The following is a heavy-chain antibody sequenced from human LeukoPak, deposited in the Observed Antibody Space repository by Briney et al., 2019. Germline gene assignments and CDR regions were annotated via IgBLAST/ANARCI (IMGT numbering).Heavy chain of an antibody. V-gene: IGHV4-38-2*02. Sequence: SETLSLTCTVAGYSISSGYYWGWMRQPPGKGLEGIGSIYHSGSTYYNPSLKSRVTISVDTSKNQFSLKLSSVTAADTAVYYCARGWELLPGYYFDYWGQGTLVTVSS. CDR3: ARGWELLPGYYFDY. CDR2: IYHSGST. CDR1: GYSISSGYY. D-gene: IGHD1-26*01. J-gene: IGHJ4*02.